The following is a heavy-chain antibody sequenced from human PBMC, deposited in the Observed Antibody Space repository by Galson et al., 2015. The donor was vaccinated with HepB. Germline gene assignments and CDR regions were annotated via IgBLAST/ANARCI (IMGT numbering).Heavy chain of an antibody. V-gene: IGHV1-18*03. Sequence: SVKVSCKASGYTFSTYSITWVRQAPGQGLEWMGWISPYNLDTDYARKFQGRVTMTTDTFTSTAYMELRSLRSDDMAFYYCARGALVGVVGGSQNNWFAPWGQGTLVTVSS. D-gene: IGHD2-15*01. CDR3: ARGALVGVVGGSQNNWFAP. CDR2: ISPYNLDT. J-gene: IGHJ5*02. CDR1: GYTFSTYS.